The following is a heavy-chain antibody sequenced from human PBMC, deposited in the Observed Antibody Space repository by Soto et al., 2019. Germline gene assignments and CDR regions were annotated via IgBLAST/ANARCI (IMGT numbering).Heavy chain of an antibody. V-gene: IGHV3-30*18. D-gene: IGHD2-8*02. CDR1: GFTFSSYG. J-gene: IGHJ6*02. Sequence: GGSLRLSCAASGFTFSSYGMHWVRQAPGKGLEWVAVISYDGSNKYYADSVKGRFTISRDNSKNTLYLQMNSLRAEDTAVYYCAKDGRVSFGGSLYGMDVWGQGTTVTVSS. CDR3: AKDGRVSFGGSLYGMDV. CDR2: ISYDGSNK.